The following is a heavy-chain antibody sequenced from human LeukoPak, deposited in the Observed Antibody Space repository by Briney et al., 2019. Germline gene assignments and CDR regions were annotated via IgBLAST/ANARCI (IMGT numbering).Heavy chain of an antibody. V-gene: IGHV7-4-1*02. D-gene: IGHD3-10*01. CDR1: GYTFTSYG. CDR3: ARDDITMVRGVIGGYGMDV. Sequence: ASVKVSCKASGYTFTSYGISWVRQAPGQGLEWMGWINTNTGNPTYAQGFTGRFVFSLDTSVSTAYLQISSLKAEDTAVYYCARDDITMVRGVIGGYGMDVWGQGTTVTVSS. J-gene: IGHJ6*02. CDR2: INTNTGNP.